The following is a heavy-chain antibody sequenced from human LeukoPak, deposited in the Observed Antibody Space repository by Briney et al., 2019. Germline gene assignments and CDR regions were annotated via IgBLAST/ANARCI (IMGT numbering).Heavy chain of an antibody. J-gene: IGHJ5*02. Sequence: GASVKVSCKASVYTLTSYAMNWVRHAPGQGLEWVGGSNTNTGNPTYAQGFTGRFGFSMNTSVSTAYLQISSLKAEDTAVYYCARDKPCDIFGNWFDPWGQGTLVTVSS. CDR1: VYTLTSYA. CDR3: ARDKPCDIFGNWFDP. CDR2: SNTNTGNP. D-gene: IGHD3-3*01. V-gene: IGHV7-4-1*02.